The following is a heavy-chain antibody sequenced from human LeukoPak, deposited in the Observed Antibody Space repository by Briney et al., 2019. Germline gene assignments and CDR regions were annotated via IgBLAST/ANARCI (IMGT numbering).Heavy chain of an antibody. Sequence: GGSLRLSCAASGFTFSSYSMNWVRQAPGKGLEWVSSISSSSSYIYYADSVKDRFTISRDNAKNSLYLQMNSLRAEDTAVYYCARDRLYYYDSSGYLGTFDYWGQGTLVTVSS. CDR1: GFTFSSYS. V-gene: IGHV3-21*01. D-gene: IGHD3-22*01. CDR3: ARDRLYYYDSSGYLGTFDY. CDR2: ISSSSSYI. J-gene: IGHJ4*02.